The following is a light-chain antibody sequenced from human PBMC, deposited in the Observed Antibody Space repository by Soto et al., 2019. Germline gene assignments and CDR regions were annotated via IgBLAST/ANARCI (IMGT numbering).Light chain of an antibody. CDR1: QGISSY. CDR2: AAS. CDR3: QQYYSYPRT. Sequence: AIRMTQSPSSLSASTGDIVTITCRASQGISSYLAWYQQKPGKAPKLLIYAASTLQSGVPSRFSGSGSGTDFTLTTSCLQSEDFATYYCQQYYSYPRTFGQGTKVDIK. J-gene: IGKJ1*01. V-gene: IGKV1-8*01.